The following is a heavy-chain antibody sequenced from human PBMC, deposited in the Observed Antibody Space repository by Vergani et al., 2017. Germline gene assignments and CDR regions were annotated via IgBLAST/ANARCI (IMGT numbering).Heavy chain of an antibody. J-gene: IGHJ3*02. V-gene: IGHV3-11*01. CDR1: GFTFSDYY. CDR3: AGRPYYDFWSGYLGDAFDI. Sequence: QVQLVESGGGLVKPGGSLRLSCAASGFTFSDYYMSWIRQAPGKGLEWVSYISSSGSTIYYADSVKGRFTISRDNAKKSLYLQMNSLRAEDTTVYYCAGRPYYDFWSGYLGDAFDIWGQGTMVTVSS. D-gene: IGHD3-3*01. CDR2: ISSSGSTI.